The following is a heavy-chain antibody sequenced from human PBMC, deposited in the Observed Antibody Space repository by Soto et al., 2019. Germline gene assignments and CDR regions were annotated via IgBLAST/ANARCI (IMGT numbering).Heavy chain of an antibody. J-gene: IGHJ4*02. CDR1: GGSISSYY. Sequence: QVQLQESGPGLVKPSETLSLTCTVSGGSISSYYWSWIRQPPGKGLEWIGYIYYSGSTNYNPSLKSRVTISVDTSKNQFSLKLSSVTAADTAVYYCARGTEGYCSGGSCYSYYFDYWGQGTLVTVSS. CDR2: IYYSGST. CDR3: ARGTEGYCSGGSCYSYYFDY. V-gene: IGHV4-59*01. D-gene: IGHD2-15*01.